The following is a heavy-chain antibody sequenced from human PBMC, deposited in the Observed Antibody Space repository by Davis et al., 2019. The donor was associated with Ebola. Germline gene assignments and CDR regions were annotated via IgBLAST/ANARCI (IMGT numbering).Heavy chain of an antibody. CDR2: IYSGGST. D-gene: IGHD1-26*01. V-gene: IGHV3-66*01. CDR1: GFTFDDYA. J-gene: IGHJ4*02. CDR3: VRSYSIVY. Sequence: GESLKISCAASGFTFDDYAMHWVRQAPGKGLEWVSVIYSGGSTYYADFVKGRFTISRDNSKNTLYLQMNSLRAEDTAVYYCVRSYSIVYWGQGTLVTVSS.